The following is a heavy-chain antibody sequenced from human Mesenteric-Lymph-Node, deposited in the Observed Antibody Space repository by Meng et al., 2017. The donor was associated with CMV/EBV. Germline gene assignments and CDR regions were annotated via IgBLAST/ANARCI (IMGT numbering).Heavy chain of an antibody. Sequence: YCVGWVRQMPGKGLEWMGIIYPGDSDTRYSPSFQGQVTISADKSISTAYLQWSSLKASDTAMYYCASAPLGDYGSGSYYKADDAFDIWGQGTMVTVSS. CDR3: ASAPLGDYGSGSYYKADDAFDI. CDR1: YC. J-gene: IGHJ3*02. CDR2: IYPGDSDT. D-gene: IGHD3-10*01. V-gene: IGHV5-51*01.